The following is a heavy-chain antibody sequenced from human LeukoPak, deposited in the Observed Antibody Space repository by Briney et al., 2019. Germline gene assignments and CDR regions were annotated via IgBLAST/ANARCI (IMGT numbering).Heavy chain of an antibody. CDR2: IYYSGST. CDR1: GGSISSYY. J-gene: IGHJ3*02. Sequence: PSETLSLTCTVSGGSISSYYWSWIRQHPGKGLEWIGYIYYSGSTYYNPSLKSRVTISVDTSKNQFSLKLSSVTAADTAVYYCARGFGEPSDAFDIWGQGTMVTVSS. V-gene: IGHV4-59*06. D-gene: IGHD3-10*01. CDR3: ARGFGEPSDAFDI.